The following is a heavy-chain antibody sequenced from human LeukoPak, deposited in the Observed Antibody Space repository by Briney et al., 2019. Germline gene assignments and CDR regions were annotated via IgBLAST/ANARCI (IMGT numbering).Heavy chain of an antibody. CDR2: MNPNSGNT. Sequence: ASVKVSCKASGYTFTSYDINWVRQATGQGLEWMGWMNPNSGNTGYAQKFQGRVTITRNTSISPAYMELSSLRSDDTAVYYCARGATIYYYYYYMDVWGKGTTVTVSS. V-gene: IGHV1-8*03. CDR1: GYTFTSYD. D-gene: IGHD5-12*01. CDR3: ARGATIYYYYYYMDV. J-gene: IGHJ6*03.